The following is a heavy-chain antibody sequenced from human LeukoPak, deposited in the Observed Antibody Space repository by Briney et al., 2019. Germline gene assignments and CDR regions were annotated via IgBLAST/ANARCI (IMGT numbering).Heavy chain of an antibody. J-gene: IGHJ4*02. CDR1: GGSISRDNW. CDR2: IYHGGDT. Sequence: SETLSLTCAVSGGSISRDNWWSWVRQPPGKGLEWIGEIYHGGDTYYNPSLKSRVTMSVDKSKNQFSLKLSSVTAADTAVYYCARGDIYFDYWGQGTLVTVSS. V-gene: IGHV4-4*02. CDR3: ARGDIYFDY.